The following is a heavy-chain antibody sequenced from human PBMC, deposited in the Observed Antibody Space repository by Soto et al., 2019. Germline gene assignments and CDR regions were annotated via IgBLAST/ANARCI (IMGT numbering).Heavy chain of an antibody. V-gene: IGHV3-23*01. CDR3: AESSEEARSNWFDP. Sequence: EVQLLELGGGLVQPGGSLRLSCAASGFTFSSYAMSWVRQAPGKGLEWVSAISGSGGSTSYADYVKGRFTISRDNAKNTLYVQMNTVSAEDTAVYYCAESSEEARSNWFDPWGQGTLVTVSS. CDR2: ISGSGGST. J-gene: IGHJ5*02. CDR1: GFTFSSYA.